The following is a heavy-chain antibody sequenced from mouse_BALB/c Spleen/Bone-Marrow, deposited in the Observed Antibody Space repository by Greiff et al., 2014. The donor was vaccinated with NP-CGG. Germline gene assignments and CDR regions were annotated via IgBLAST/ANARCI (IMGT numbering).Heavy chain of an antibody. CDR3: ARDGGYAMDF. V-gene: IGHV2-6-1*01. CDR2: RWSNGST. J-gene: IGHJ4*01. CDR1: GFSFTNYC. Sequence: QVQLKESGARLVAPSPSLSISCTISGFSFTNYCVHWVRQPPGKGLEWLGVRWSNGSTTYNSALKARLSNSKDNSKSQGFLKMNSLQTDDTAMYYCARDGGYAMDFWGQGTSVTVSS.